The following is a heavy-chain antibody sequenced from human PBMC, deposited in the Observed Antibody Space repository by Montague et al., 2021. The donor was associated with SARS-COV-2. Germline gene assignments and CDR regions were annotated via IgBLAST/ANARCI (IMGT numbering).Heavy chain of an antibody. CDR3: ARHGAFNNYGVFDY. D-gene: IGHD4-11*01. CDR1: GGSMNSYY. Sequence: SETLSLTCTVSGGSMNSYYWSWIRQAPGKGLEWIGWIYYSGSSYSYPSPKSRLTISADTSRSEFYLKLTPVTVADTAVYFCARHGAFNNYGVFDYWGQGTLVPVSS. J-gene: IGHJ4*02. CDR2: IYYSGSS. V-gene: IGHV4-59*08.